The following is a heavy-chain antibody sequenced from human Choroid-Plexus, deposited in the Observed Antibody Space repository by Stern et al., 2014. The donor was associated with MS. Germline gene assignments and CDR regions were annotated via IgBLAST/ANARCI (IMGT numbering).Heavy chain of an antibody. J-gene: IGHJ5*02. CDR1: GFTFGSCA. CDR3: AKDRHYLTYFFDH. D-gene: IGHD2/OR15-2a*01. Sequence: DQLVESGGGVVQPGRPLRLSCVASGFTFGSCAMHWVRQAPGKGLARVAGVSYDGSNKYYADSVKGRFTISRDNSQNTLYMQMSSLRPEDTAVYYCAKDRHYLTYFFDHWGQGSLVTVSS. CDR2: VSYDGSNK. V-gene: IGHV3-30*18.